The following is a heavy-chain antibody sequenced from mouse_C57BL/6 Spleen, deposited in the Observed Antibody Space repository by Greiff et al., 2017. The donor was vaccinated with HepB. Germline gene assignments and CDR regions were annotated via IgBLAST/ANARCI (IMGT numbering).Heavy chain of an antibody. CDR3: ARGDLYFDV. J-gene: IGHJ1*03. CDR1: GFTLSSYA. V-gene: IGHV5-4*01. Sequence: EVQGVESGGGLVKPGGSLKLSCAASGFTLSSYAMSWVRQTPEKRLEWVATISDGGSYTYYPDNVKGRFTISRDNAKNNLYLQMSHLKSEDTAMYYCARGDLYFDVWGTGTTVTVSS. CDR2: ISDGGSYT.